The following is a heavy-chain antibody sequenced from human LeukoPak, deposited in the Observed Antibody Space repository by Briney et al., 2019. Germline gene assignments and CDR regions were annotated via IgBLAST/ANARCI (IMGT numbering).Heavy chain of an antibody. J-gene: IGHJ4*02. V-gene: IGHV4-59*01. CDR3: ARHKSGYSPFGY. CDR1: GGSIVNYY. D-gene: IGHD3-3*01. Sequence: SETLSLTCTVSGGSIVNYYWSWIRQPPGKGLEWIGYIFYSGSTNYNPSLKSRVTMSVDTSKNRFSLNLSSVTAADTAVYYCARHKSGYSPFGYWGQGTLVTFSS. CDR2: IFYSGST.